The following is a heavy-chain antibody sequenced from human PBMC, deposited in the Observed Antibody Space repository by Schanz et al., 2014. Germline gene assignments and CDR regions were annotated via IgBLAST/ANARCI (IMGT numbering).Heavy chain of an antibody. CDR1: GFTFSSYG. CDR3: ARANYRRKINFDY. J-gene: IGHJ4*02. V-gene: IGHV3-33*08. D-gene: IGHD3-10*01. Sequence: QVQLVESGGGLVKPGGSLRLSCAASGFTFSSYGMHWVRQAPGKGLEWVAAMSYDGSIKYYGDSVKGRFTISRDNSKNTLYLHMNSLRAEDTAVYYCARANYRRKINFDYWGRGTLVTVSS. CDR2: MSYDGSIK.